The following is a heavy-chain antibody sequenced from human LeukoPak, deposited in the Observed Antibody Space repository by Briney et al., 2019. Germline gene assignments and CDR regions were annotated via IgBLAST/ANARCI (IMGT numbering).Heavy chain of an antibody. CDR3: ARRMGYGSGSPNWFDP. CDR2: IYYSGST. J-gene: IGHJ5*02. CDR1: GGSISSSSYY. V-gene: IGHV4-39*07. Sequence: SETLSLTCTVSGGSISSSSYYWGWIRQPPGKGLDWIGSIYYSGSTYYNPSLKSRVTISVDTSKNQFSLKLNSVTPEDTAVYYCARRMGYGSGSPNWFDPWGQGTLVTVSS. D-gene: IGHD3-10*01.